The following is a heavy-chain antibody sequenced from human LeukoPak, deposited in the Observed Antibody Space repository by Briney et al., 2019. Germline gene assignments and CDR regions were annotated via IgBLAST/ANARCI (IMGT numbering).Heavy chain of an antibody. V-gene: IGHV4-4*07. CDR1: GCSISSYY. D-gene: IGHD5-18*01. Sequence: SETLSLTCTVSGCSISSYYWSWIRQPAGKGLEWIGRIYTSGSTNYNPSLKSRVTMSVDTSKNQFSLKLSSVTAADTAVYYCARHTAMVRAYYYYYYSMDVWGQGTTVTVSS. CDR2: IYTSGST. J-gene: IGHJ6*02. CDR3: ARHTAMVRAYYYYYYSMDV.